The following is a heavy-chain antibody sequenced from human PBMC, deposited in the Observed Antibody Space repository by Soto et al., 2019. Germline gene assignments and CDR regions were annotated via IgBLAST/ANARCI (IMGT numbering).Heavy chain of an antibody. CDR2: ISSSSSYI. V-gene: IGHV3-21*01. J-gene: IGHJ4*02. Sequence: PGGSLRLSCAASGFTFSSYSMNWVRQAPGKGLEWVSSISSSSSYIYYADSVEGRFTISRDNAKNSLYLQMNSLRAEDTAVYYCARATGADKEDYWGQGTLVTVSS. D-gene: IGHD3-10*01. CDR1: GFTFSSYS. CDR3: ARATGADKEDY.